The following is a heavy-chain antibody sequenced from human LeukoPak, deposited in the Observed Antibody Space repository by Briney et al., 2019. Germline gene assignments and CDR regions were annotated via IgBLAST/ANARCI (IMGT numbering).Heavy chain of an antibody. CDR3: AAPYYDSSGSLEYFQH. Sequence: GGSLRLSCAASGFTFSSYGTHWVRQAPGKGLEWVAVIWYDGSNKYYADSVKGRFTISRDNSKNTLYLQMNSLRAEDTAVYYCAAPYYDSSGSLEYFQHWGQGTLDTVSS. V-gene: IGHV3-33*01. D-gene: IGHD3-22*01. CDR2: IWYDGSNK. J-gene: IGHJ1*01. CDR1: GFTFSSYG.